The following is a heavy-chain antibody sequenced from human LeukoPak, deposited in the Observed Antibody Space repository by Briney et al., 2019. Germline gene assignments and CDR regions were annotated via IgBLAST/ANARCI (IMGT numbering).Heavy chain of an antibody. J-gene: IGHJ6*03. CDR2: ISGRAGST. CDR1: GFTFSSYG. Sequence: GGSLRLSCAASGFTFSSYGMSWVRQAPGKGLEWVSAISGRAGSTSYADSVKGRFTISRDNSKNTLYLQMNSLRVEDTAVYYCAKDGIVSPYYYFYMDVWGKGTKVTVSS. D-gene: IGHD1-26*01. V-gene: IGHV3-23*01. CDR3: AKDGIVSPYYYFYMDV.